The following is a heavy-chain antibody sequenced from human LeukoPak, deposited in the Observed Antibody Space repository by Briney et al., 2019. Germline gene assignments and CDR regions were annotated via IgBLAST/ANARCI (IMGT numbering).Heavy chain of an antibody. V-gene: IGHV4-34*01. CDR1: GGSFSGYY. CDR2: INHSGST. CDR3: ARHARFSKVPAATRPARRDVYFDY. D-gene: IGHD2-2*01. J-gene: IGHJ4*02. Sequence: SETLSLTCAVYGGSFSGYYWSWIRQPPGKRLEWIGEINHSGSTNYNPSLKSRVTISVDTSKNQFSLKLSSVTAADTAVYCCARHARFSKVPAATRPARRDVYFDYWGQGTLVTVSS.